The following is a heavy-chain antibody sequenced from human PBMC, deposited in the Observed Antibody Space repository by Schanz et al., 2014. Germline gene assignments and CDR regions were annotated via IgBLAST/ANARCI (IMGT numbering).Heavy chain of an antibody. CDR2: INTNTGNP. Sequence: QVQLVQSGSELKKPGASVKVSCKASGYTFTSYAMNWVRQAPGQGLEWVGWINTNTGNPTYAQGFTGRFVFSLDTSVRTAYLQISRLKAEDTDAYSCPTETIAMAGTFSIWGQGTLVTVSS. J-gene: IGHJ4*02. CDR1: GYTFTSYA. CDR3: PTETIAMAGTFSI. V-gene: IGHV7-4-1*02. D-gene: IGHD6-19*01.